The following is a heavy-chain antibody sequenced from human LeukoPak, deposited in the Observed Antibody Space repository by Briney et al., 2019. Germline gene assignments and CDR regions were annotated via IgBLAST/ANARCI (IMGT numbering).Heavy chain of an antibody. D-gene: IGHD6-6*01. CDR1: GGSISSSSYY. CDR3: ARGIVAARPNNWFDP. V-gene: IGHV4-39*07. Sequence: SETLSLTCTVSGGSISSSSYYWGWIRQPPGKGLEWIGSIYYSGSTYYNPPLKSRVTISVDTSKNQFSLKLSSVTAADTAVYYCARGIVAARPNNWFDPWGQGTLVTVSS. CDR2: IYYSGST. J-gene: IGHJ5*02.